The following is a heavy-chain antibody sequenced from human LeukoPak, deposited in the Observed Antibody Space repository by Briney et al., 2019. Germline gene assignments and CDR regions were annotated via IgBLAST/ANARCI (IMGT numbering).Heavy chain of an antibody. CDR1: GYSFTSYW. CDR2: IYPGDSDT. V-gene: IGHV5-51*01. D-gene: IGHD6-13*01. CDR3: ARYSIDTAGVPYYYYYMDV. Sequence: GESLKISCKGSGYSFTSYWIGWVRQMPGKGLEWMGIIYPGDSDTRYSPSFQGQVTISADKSISTAYLQWSSLKASDTAMYYCARYSIDTAGVPYYYYYMDVWGKGTTVTVSS. J-gene: IGHJ6*03.